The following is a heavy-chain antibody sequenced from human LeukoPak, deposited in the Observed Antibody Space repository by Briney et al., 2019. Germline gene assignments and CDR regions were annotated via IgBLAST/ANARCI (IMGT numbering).Heavy chain of an antibody. CDR3: TRAEYYFDY. CDR2: IRSKAYGGTT. CDR1: GFTSGDYA. Sequence: GGSLRLSCTASGFTSGDYAMSWVRQAPGKGLEWVGFIRSKAYGGTTEYAASVKGRFTISRDDSKSIAYLQMNSLKTEDTAVYYCTRAEYYFDYWGQGTLVTVSS. D-gene: IGHD1-14*01. J-gene: IGHJ4*02. V-gene: IGHV3-49*04.